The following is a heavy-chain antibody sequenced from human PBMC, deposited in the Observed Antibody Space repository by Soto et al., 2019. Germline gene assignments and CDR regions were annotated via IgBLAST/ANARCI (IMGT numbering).Heavy chain of an antibody. D-gene: IGHD1-26*01. CDR1: GFTFSSYG. Sequence: GGSLRLSCAASGFTFSSYGMHWVRQAPGKGLEWVAVIWYDGSNKYYADSVKGRFTISRDNSKNTLYLQMNSLRAEDTAVYYCARDRVPVTSGSYYTNWFDPWGQGTLVTVSS. CDR3: ARDRVPVTSGSYYTNWFDP. V-gene: IGHV3-33*01. J-gene: IGHJ5*02. CDR2: IWYDGSNK.